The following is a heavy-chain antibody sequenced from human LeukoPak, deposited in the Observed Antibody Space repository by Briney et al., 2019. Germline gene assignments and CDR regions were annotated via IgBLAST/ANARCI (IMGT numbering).Heavy chain of an antibody. D-gene: IGHD2-2*01. J-gene: IGHJ4*02. CDR1: GFTFDNYG. Sequence: GGSLRLSCAASGFTFDNYGMSWVRQAPGKGLEWVSGISGSGGSTYYADSVRGRFTISRDNSKNTLFMQMNSLRAEDTAVYYCAKGGKTIMCPTSCYDYWGQGTLVTVSS. CDR2: ISGSGGST. CDR3: AKGGKTIMCPTSCYDY. V-gene: IGHV3-23*01.